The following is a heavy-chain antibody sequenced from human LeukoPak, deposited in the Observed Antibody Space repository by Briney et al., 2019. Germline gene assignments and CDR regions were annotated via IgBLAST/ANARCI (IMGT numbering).Heavy chain of an antibody. CDR1: GGSISSSNYC. CDR2: IYYSVNT. V-gene: IGHV4-39*01. J-gene: IGHJ4*02. CDR3: ASGYDSRYY. Sequence: SETLSLTCTVSGGSISSSNYCWGWIRQPPGKGLEWIGTIYYSVNTYYNPSLKSRVTISVDTSKNQFSLKLSSVTATDTAVYYCASGYDSRYYWGQGALVTVSS. D-gene: IGHD3-22*01.